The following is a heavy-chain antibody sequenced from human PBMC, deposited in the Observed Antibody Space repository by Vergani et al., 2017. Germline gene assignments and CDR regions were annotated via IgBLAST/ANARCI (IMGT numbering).Heavy chain of an antibody. CDR3: ARSCYDLLTGSVSDAFDI. J-gene: IGHJ3*02. Sequence: QVQLVQSGADVKKPGASVKVSCKASGYTFTLHAIHWVRQAPGQRLEWMGWINAGNGKTKYSQRFQGRVTITRDTSASTAYMEVRSLRSEDTAVYYCARSCYDLLTGSVSDAFDIWGQGTMVTVSS. CDR1: GYTFTLHA. D-gene: IGHD3-9*01. CDR2: INAGNGKT. V-gene: IGHV1-3*01.